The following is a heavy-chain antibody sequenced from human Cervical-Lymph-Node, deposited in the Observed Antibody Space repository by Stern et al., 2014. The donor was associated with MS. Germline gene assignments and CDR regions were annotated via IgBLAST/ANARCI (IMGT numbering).Heavy chain of an antibody. Sequence: EVQLVQSGGGLVKPGESLRLSCDASGFTFSHYSIHWVRQAPGKGLEWISSISNNSTHKYYADSVEGRFPLSRASAKDSVSLHRVSLRAEDAAVYYCARARVGDYARSPHLDSWGQGTLVTVSS. D-gene: IGHD4-17*01. J-gene: IGHJ4*02. CDR3: ARARVGDYARSPHLDS. V-gene: IGHV3-21*01. CDR1: GFTFSHYS. CDR2: ISNNSTHK.